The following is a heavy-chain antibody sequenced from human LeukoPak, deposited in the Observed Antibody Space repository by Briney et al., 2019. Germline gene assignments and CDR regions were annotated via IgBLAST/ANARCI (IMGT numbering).Heavy chain of an antibody. CDR2: IKSKTDGGTT. CDR1: GFTFSSYW. V-gene: IGHV3-15*01. Sequence: GGSLRLSCAASGFTFSSYWMSWVRQAPGKGLEWVGRIKSKTDGGTTDYAAPVKGRFTISRDDSKNTLYLQMNSLKTEDTAVYYCTTGDTAMGLLDYWGQGTLVTVSS. D-gene: IGHD5-18*01. J-gene: IGHJ4*02. CDR3: TTGDTAMGLLDY.